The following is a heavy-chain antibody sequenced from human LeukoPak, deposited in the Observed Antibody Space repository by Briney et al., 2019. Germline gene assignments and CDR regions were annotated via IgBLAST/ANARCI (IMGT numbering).Heavy chain of an antibody. CDR2: MYYSGST. CDR3: ATSSGSYYY. Sequence: PSETLSLTCTISGGSISSSSYYWGWIRQPPGKGLEWIGSMYYSGSTYYNPSLKSRATISVDTSKNQFSLKLSSVTAADTAVYYCATSSGSYYYWGQGTLVTVSS. J-gene: IGHJ4*02. CDR1: GGSISSSSYY. D-gene: IGHD1-26*01. V-gene: IGHV4-39*01.